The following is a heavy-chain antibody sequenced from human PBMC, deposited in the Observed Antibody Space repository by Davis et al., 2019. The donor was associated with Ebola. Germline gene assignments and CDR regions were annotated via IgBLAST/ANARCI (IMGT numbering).Heavy chain of an antibody. J-gene: IGHJ6*02. CDR3: ARDPGYYDFWSGYYNYYYGMDV. CDR2: INAGNGNT. CDR1: GYTFTSYA. Sequence: ASVKVSCKASGYTFTSYAMHWVRQAPGQRLEWMGWINAGNGNTKYSQKFQGRVTITRDTSASTAYMELSSLRSGDTAVYYCARDPGYYDFWSGYYNYYYGMDVWGQGTTVTVSS. V-gene: IGHV1-3*01. D-gene: IGHD3-3*01.